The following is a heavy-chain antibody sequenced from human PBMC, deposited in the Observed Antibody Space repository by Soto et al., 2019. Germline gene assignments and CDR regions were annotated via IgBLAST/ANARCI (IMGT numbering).Heavy chain of an antibody. D-gene: IGHD3-16*02. Sequence: SLKISCAASGFTFDDYAMHWVRQAPGKGLEWVSGISWNSGSIGYADSVKGRFTISRDNAKNSLYLQMNSLRAEDTALYYCAKVEVITFGGVIATAEYFDYWGQGTLVTVSS. CDR3: AKVEVITFGGVIATAEYFDY. J-gene: IGHJ4*02. CDR2: ISWNSGSI. V-gene: IGHV3-9*01. CDR1: GFTFDDYA.